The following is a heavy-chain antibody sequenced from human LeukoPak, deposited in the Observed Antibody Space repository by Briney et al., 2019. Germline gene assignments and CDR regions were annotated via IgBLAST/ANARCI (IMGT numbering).Heavy chain of an antibody. J-gene: IGHJ4*02. V-gene: IGHV4-59*08. Sequence: SETLSLTCTVSGGSISSYYWSWIRQPPGKGLEWIGYIYYSGSTNYNPSLKSRVTISVDTSKNQFSLILTSVTAADTAVYYCARQTGAGLFILPGGQGTLVTVSS. D-gene: IGHD3-3*01. CDR1: GGSISSYY. CDR2: IYYSGST. CDR3: ARQTGAGLFILP.